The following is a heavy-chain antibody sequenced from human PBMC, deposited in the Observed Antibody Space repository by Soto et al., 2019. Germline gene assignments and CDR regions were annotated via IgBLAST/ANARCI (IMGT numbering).Heavy chain of an antibody. V-gene: IGHV4-4*02. CDR1: GGSISGTNW. J-gene: IGHJ3*02. Sequence: QVQLQESGPGLVKPSGTLSLTCTVSGGSISGTNWWTWVRQAPGKGLEWIGEIYHSGTTNYNPSLKSRVTVSLDKSKNHFSLNLNSVTAADTAVYYCAGGYGGNQAFDIWRQGTMVTVSS. CDR2: IYHSGTT. D-gene: IGHD4-17*01. CDR3: AGGYGGNQAFDI.